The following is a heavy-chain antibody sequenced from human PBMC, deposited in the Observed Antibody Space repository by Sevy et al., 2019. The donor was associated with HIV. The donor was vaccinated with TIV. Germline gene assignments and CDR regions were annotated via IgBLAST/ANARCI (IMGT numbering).Heavy chain of an antibody. V-gene: IGHV3-15*01. CDR1: GFSFNNTW. CDR2: IKSEADGGTT. Sequence: AGSLRLSCAASGFSFNNTWMNWVRQAPGKGLEWVGRIKSEADGGTTDYAAPVKGRFIISRDDSKNTVFLQMDSLKNEDTAVYYCSETNDSGPWDHWGQGTLVTVSS. CDR3: SETNDSGPWDH. J-gene: IGHJ4*02. D-gene: IGHD3-22*01.